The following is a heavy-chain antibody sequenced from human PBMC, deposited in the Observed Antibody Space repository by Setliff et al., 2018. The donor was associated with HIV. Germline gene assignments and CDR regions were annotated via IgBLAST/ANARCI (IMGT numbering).Heavy chain of an antibody. CDR2: ISGSGNDI. CDR1: GFTFSNAW. Sequence: GGSLRLSCAASGFTFSNAWMNWVRQAPGKGPEWISYISGSGNDIAYADSVKGRFTISRDNAKNSLILQMNSLRVEDTAVYYCGRGPGRVGADWGPGILVTVSS. CDR3: GRGPGRVGAD. V-gene: IGHV3-11*01. J-gene: IGHJ4*02. D-gene: IGHD3-16*01.